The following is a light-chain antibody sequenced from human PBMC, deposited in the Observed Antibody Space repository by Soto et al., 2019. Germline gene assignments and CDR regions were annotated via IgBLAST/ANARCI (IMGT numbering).Light chain of an antibody. CDR2: GAS. CDR3: QQYSMSPLT. CDR1: LTVRDNY. Sequence: EIVLTHSPDTLSLSPGERATLSCRASLTVRDNYLAWYQQKAGQAPRLVIYGASSRATGIPDRFSASGSGTYFTLTISRLEPEDFAVYYCQQYSMSPLTFGQGTKVEVK. J-gene: IGKJ1*01. V-gene: IGKV3-20*01.